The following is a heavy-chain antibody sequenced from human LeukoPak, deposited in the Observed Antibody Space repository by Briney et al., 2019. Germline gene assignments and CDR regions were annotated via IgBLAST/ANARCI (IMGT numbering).Heavy chain of an antibody. CDR1: GFSFSTHS. V-gene: IGHV3-48*04. CDR3: ERGGVPHYSDNTGYFFWQF. CDR2: ISISGSSR. J-gene: IGHJ4*02. D-gene: IGHD3-22*01. Sequence: GGSLRLSCAASGFSFSTHSMTWVRLAPGKGLEWLSFISISGSSRHYADSVKGRFTISRDSAENSVYLQMNSLRTEDTAVYYCERGGVPHYSDNTGYFFWQFWAQGTGVTVSS.